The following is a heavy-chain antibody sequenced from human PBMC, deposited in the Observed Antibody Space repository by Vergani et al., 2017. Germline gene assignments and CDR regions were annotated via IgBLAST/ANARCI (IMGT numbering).Heavy chain of an antibody. V-gene: IGHV3-30*18. Sequence: VHLVESGGGLVQPGGSLRLSCAASGFTFSSYWMSWVRQAPGKGLEWVAVISYDGSNKYYADSVKGRFTISRDNSKNTLYLQMNSLRAEDTAVYYCSKDPSSGSPYYFDYWGQGTLVTVSS. J-gene: IGHJ4*02. D-gene: IGHD1-26*01. CDR3: SKDPSSGSPYYFDY. CDR1: GFTFSSYW. CDR2: ISYDGSNK.